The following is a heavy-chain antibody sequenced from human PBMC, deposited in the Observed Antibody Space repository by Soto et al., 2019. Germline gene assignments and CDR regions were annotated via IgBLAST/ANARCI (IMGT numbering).Heavy chain of an antibody. CDR3: AKDNYDSSGSLDH. CDR2: IYSGESK. CDR1: GFTFSSYG. V-gene: IGHV3-NL1*01. D-gene: IGHD3-22*01. J-gene: IGHJ4*02. Sequence: GGSLRLSCAASGFTFSSYGMHWVRQAPGKGLEWVSVIYSGESKLYADSVKGRFTISRDNSKNTLYLQMNSLRAEDTAVYYCAKDNYDSSGSLDHCGQGSMVIVSS.